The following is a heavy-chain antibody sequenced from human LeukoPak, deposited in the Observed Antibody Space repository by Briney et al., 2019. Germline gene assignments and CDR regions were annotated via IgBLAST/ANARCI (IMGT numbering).Heavy chain of an antibody. V-gene: IGHV5-51*01. Sequence: GESLQISCKGSGCSFSDSWIGWVRQMPGKGVEWMGLIYPGDSDTRYSPSFQGQVSISVDKSISTTFLQCSSLKASDTAMYYCARQYGRPYDYWGQGTLVSVSS. J-gene: IGHJ4*02. D-gene: IGHD3-10*01. CDR2: IYPGDSDT. CDR3: ARQYGRPYDY. CDR1: GCSFSDSW.